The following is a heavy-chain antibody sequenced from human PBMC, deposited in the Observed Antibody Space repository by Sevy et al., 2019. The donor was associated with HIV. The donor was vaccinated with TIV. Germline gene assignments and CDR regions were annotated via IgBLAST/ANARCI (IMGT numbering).Heavy chain of an antibody. CDR2: ISYDARNE. CDR1: GLTFSSYA. J-gene: IGHJ3*02. Sequence: GGSLRLSCAASGLTFSSYAMHWVRQGPGTGLEWVAVISYDARNEDYADSVKGRFTISRDNSKNTLYLQMNSLRAEDTAVYYCARFPPERAFDIWGQWTMVTVSS. CDR3: ARFPPERAFDI. V-gene: IGHV3-30*04.